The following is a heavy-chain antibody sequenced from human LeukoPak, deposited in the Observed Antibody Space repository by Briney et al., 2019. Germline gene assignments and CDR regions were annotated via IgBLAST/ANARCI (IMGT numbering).Heavy chain of an antibody. CDR1: GGSISSYY. J-gene: IGHJ6*03. V-gene: IGHV4-59*01. CDR3: ARGEGAAPFYYYMDV. CDR2: IYYSGST. D-gene: IGHD6-13*01. Sequence: SETLSLTXTVSGGSISSYYWSWIRQPPGKGLEWIGYIYYSGSTNYNPSLKSRVTISVDTSKNQFSLKLSSVTAADTAVYYCARGEGAAPFYYYMDVWGKGTTVTVSS.